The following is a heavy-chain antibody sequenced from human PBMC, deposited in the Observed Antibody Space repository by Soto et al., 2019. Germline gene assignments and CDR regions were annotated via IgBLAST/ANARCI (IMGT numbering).Heavy chain of an antibody. CDR3: AREGDMKFHSDSSDEPGY. Sequence: QVQLVQSGAEVKKPGSSVKVSCKASGGTFSSFVISWVRQAPGQGLEWMGRIIPSIGIINYAQKFQGRVTITADTSTSTAYMELSSLRCDDTAVYYCAREGDMKFHSDSSDEPGYWGQGTLVTVSS. J-gene: IGHJ4*02. CDR2: IIPSIGII. CDR1: GGTFSSFV. D-gene: IGHD3-22*01. V-gene: IGHV1-69*04.